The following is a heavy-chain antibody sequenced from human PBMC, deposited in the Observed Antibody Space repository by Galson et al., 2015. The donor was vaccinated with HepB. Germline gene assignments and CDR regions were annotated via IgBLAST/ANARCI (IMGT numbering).Heavy chain of an antibody. CDR1: GYTFTGYY. D-gene: IGHD2-8*02. J-gene: IGHJ5*02. CDR3: ARESVLVVYAIPAWFDP. Sequence: SVKVSCKASGYTFTGYYMHWVRQAPGQGLEWMGRINPNSGGTNYVQKFQGRVTMTRDTSISTAYMELSRLRSDDTAVYYCARESVLVVYAIPAWFDPWGQGTLVTVSS. CDR2: INPNSGGT. V-gene: IGHV1-2*06.